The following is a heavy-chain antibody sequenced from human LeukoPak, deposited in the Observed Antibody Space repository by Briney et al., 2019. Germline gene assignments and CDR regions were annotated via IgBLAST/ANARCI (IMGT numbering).Heavy chain of an antibody. CDR1: GGSISSYY. D-gene: IGHD6-19*01. J-gene: IGHJ4*02. CDR3: ARASIAVAGPSFDY. V-gene: IGHV4-59*12. CDR2: IYYSGST. Sequence: PSETLSLTCTVSGGSISSYYWSWIRQPPGKGLEWIGYIYYSGSTNYNPSLKSRVTISVDTSKNQFSLKLSSVTAADMAVYYCARASIAVAGPSFDYWGQGTLVTVSS.